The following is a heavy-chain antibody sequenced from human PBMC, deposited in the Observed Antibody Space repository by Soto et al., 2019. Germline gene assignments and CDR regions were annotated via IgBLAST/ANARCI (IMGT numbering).Heavy chain of an antibody. V-gene: IGHV3-33*01. CDR3: ARDHAGYSSRWFPFGDY. J-gene: IGHJ4*02. Sequence: QVPLVESGGGVVQPGRSLRLSCAASGFTFSSYGMHWVRQAPGKGLEWVAVIWYDGSNKYPADPVKGRFTISRDNSXNXPYLQMTSLRAEDTALYYCARDHAGYSSRWFPFGDYWGQGTLVTVSS. CDR1: GFTFSSYG. CDR2: IWYDGSNK. D-gene: IGHD6-13*01.